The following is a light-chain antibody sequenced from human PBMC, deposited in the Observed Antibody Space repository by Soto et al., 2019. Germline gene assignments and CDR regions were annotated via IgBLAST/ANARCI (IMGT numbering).Light chain of an antibody. V-gene: IGLV2-14*01. CDR1: SSDVGGYNY. J-gene: IGLJ2*01. CDR2: EVS. CDR3: SSYTSSSTVV. Sequence: QSALTQPASVSGSPGQSITISCTGTSSDVGGYNYVSWYQQHPGKAPKLMIYEVSNRPSGVSHRFSASKSGNTASLTISGLQAEDEADYYCSSYTSSSTVVFGGGTKLTVL.